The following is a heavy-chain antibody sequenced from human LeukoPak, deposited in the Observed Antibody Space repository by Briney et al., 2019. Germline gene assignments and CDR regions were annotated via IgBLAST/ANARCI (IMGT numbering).Heavy chain of an antibody. Sequence: GGSLRLSCAASGFTFSDYYMDWVRQAPGRGLEWVARTRNKANSHTTEYAASVKGRFTISRDDSKNSLYLQMNSLKTEDTAVYYCVGGGSSGLIAYWGQGTLVTVSS. J-gene: IGHJ4*02. CDR2: TRNKANSHTT. V-gene: IGHV3-72*01. CDR3: VGGGSSGLIAY. D-gene: IGHD6-19*01. CDR1: GFTFSDYY.